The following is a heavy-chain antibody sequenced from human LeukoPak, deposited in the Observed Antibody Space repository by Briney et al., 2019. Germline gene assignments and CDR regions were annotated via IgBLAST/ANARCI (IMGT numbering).Heavy chain of an antibody. V-gene: IGHV4-34*01. D-gene: IGHD3-22*01. J-gene: IGHJ4*02. Sequence: PSETLSLTCAVYGGSFSGYYWSWIRQPPGKGLEWIGEINHSGSTNYNPSPKSRVTISVDTSKNQFSLKLSSVTAADTAVYYYASGYDSSGYYVNWGQGTLVTVSS. CDR3: ASGYDSSGYYVN. CDR1: GGSFSGYY. CDR2: INHSGST.